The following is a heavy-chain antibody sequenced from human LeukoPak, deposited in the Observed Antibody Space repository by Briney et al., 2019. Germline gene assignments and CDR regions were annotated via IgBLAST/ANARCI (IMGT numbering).Heavy chain of an antibody. CDR2: ISGSGGGT. D-gene: IGHD2-2*01. V-gene: IGHV3-23*01. Sequence: GRTLRLSCAASGFTFSTYVMSWVRQAPGKGLEWVASISGSGGGTYYADPVQGRFTISRDNSKNRLYLQMNSLGAEDTAIYFCAQAVVVPPFILKYYFNYWGQGALVTVSS. CDR3: AQAVVVPPFILKYYFNY. CDR1: GFTFSTYV. J-gene: IGHJ4*02.